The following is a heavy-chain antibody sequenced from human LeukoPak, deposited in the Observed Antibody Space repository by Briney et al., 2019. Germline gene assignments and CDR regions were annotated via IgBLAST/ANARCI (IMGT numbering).Heavy chain of an antibody. CDR3: APVRTGSRLNDAFEI. Sequence: ASVKVSFKVSGYPLTELSMHWVRPAPGKGLEWMGGFDPEDGGTIYSQKFQGRVTMTEDTSTDTAYLELSRLRSEDTAVYYFAPVRTGSRLNDAFEICGQGTMVTVSS. CDR2: FDPEDGGT. CDR1: GYPLTELS. D-gene: IGHD3-9*01. V-gene: IGHV1-24*01. J-gene: IGHJ3*02.